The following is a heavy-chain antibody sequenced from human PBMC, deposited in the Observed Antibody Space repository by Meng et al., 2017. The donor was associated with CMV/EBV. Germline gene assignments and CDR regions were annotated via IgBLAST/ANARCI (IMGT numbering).Heavy chain of an antibody. CDR1: GFTVSSNY. Sequence: GFTVSSNYMSWVRQAPGKGLEWVSVIYSGGSTYYADSVKGRFTISRDNSKNTLYLQMNSLRAEDTAVYYCARSIAALRGYYGMDVWGQGTTVTVSS. D-gene: IGHD6-6*01. J-gene: IGHJ6*02. V-gene: IGHV3-53*01. CDR2: IYSGGST. CDR3: ARSIAALRGYYGMDV.